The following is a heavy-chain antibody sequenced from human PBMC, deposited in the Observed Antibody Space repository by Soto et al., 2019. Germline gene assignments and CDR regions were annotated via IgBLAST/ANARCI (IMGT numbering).Heavy chain of an antibody. Sequence: GSLRLSCAASGFTFSNAWMSWVRQAPEKGLEWVGRIKSKTDGGTTDYAAPVKGRFTISRDDSKHTLFLQMNSLKTEDTAVYYCTLYRWDGGYYYSPRFAPGGQGTLVTVSS. CDR3: TLYRWDGGYYYSPRFAP. D-gene: IGHD2-21*02. V-gene: IGHV3-15*01. J-gene: IGHJ5*02. CDR1: GFTFSNAW. CDR2: IKSKTDGGTT.